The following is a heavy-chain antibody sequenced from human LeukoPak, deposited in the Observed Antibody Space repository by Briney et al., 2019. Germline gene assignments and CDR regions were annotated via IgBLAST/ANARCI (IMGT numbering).Heavy chain of an antibody. CDR1: GGSISSGGYS. CDR3: ARAYTPGDPYAFDI. CDR2: IYHSGST. V-gene: IGHV4-30-2*01. D-gene: IGHD7-27*01. J-gene: IGHJ3*02. Sequence: SQTLSLTCAVSGGSISSGGYSWSWIRQPPGKGLEWIGYIYHSGSTYYNPSLKSRVTISVDRSKNQFSLKLSSVTAADTAVYYCARAYTPGDPYAFDIWGQGTMVTVSS.